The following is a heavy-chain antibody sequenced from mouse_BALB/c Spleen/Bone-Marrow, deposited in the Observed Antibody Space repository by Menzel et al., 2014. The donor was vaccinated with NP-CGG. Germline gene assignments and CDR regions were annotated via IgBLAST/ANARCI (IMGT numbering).Heavy chain of an antibody. J-gene: IGHJ2*01. Sequence: VQLQQSGAELVKPGASVKLSCTASGFNIKDTYMHWVKQRPEQGLEWIGRIDPANGNTKYDPKFQGKATITADTSSNTAYLQLSSLTSEDTAVYYCASYDYGYYFDYWGPVHHSHSLL. CDR2: IDPANGNT. V-gene: IGHV14-3*02. CDR3: ASYDYGYYFDY. D-gene: IGHD2-4*01. CDR1: GFNIKDTY.